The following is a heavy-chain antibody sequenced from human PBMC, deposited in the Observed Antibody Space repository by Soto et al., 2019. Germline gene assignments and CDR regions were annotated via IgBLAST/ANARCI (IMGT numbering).Heavy chain of an antibody. CDR1: GFTFSSYG. CDR2: IWYDGSNK. J-gene: IGHJ3*01. CDR3: ARSILEMPTITGAFDV. V-gene: IGHV3-33*01. Sequence: GGSLRLSCEASGFTFSSYGMHWVRQAPGKGLEWVAVIWYDGSNKFYTASVRGRFTISRDNSKNALYLQMNGLRAEDTALYYCARSILEMPTITGAFDVWGQGAMVTVSS. D-gene: IGHD5-12*01.